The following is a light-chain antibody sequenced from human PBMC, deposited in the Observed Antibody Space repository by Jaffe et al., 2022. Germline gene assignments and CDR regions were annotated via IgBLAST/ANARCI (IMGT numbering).Light chain of an antibody. J-gene: IGLJ2*01. CDR1: SSDFGAYSY. Sequence: QSALTQPPSASGSLGQSVTISCAGTSSDFGAYSYVSWYQQYPGKAPKLMIYEVTKRPSGVPDRFSGSKSGNTASLTVSGLQADDEADYYCSSYAGSNNLVVFGGGTKLTVL. CDR2: EVT. V-gene: IGLV2-8*01. CDR3: SSYAGSNNLVV.